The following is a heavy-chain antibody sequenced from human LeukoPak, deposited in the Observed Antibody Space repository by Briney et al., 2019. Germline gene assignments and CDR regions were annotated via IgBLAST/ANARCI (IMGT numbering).Heavy chain of an antibody. CDR1: GFTFSTYW. D-gene: IGHD3-3*01. CDR3: ASSEWFNGMDV. V-gene: IGHV3-74*01. J-gene: IGHJ6*02. Sequence: PGRSLRLSCAASGFTFSTYWMLWVRQAPGKGLVWVSHINSDGSSTTYADSVKGRFTISRDNAKNTLYLQMNSLRAEDTAVYYCASSEWFNGMDVWGQGTTVTVSS. CDR2: INSDGSST.